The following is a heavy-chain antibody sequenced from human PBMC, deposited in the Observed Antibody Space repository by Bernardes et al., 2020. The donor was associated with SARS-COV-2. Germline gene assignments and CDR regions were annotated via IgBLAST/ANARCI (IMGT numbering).Heavy chain of an antibody. CDR2: INPNSGGT. Sequence: GASLKISCKGSGYSFTSYWIGWVRQMPGKGLEWMGWINPNSGGTNYAQKFQGWVTMTRDTSISTAYMELSRLRSDDTAVYYCARDHSAGSSWTGYYYYYGMDVWGQGTTVTVSS. V-gene: IGHV1-2*04. D-gene: IGHD6-13*01. J-gene: IGHJ6*02. CDR1: GYSFTSYW. CDR3: ARDHSAGSSWTGYYYYYGMDV.